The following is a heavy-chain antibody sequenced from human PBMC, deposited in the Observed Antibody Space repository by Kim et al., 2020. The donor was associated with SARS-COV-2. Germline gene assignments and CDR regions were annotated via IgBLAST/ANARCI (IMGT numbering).Heavy chain of an antibody. CDR2: ISYDGSNK. J-gene: IGHJ4*02. CDR3: ARDARIAVAGTPDY. CDR1: GFTFSSYA. V-gene: IGHV3-30*04. Sequence: GGSLRLSCAASGFTFSSYAMHWVRQAPGKGLEWVAVISYDGSNKYYADSVKGRFTISRDNSKNTLYLQMNSLRAEDTAVYYCARDARIAVAGTPDYWGQGTLVTVSS. D-gene: IGHD6-19*01.